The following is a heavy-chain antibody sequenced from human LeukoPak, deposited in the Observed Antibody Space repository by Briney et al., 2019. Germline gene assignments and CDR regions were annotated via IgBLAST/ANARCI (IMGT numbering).Heavy chain of an antibody. CDR1: GFTVSNNY. D-gene: IGHD3-16*01. CDR2: IYSGDNT. J-gene: IGHJ4*02. CDR3: AGRRVLDASFDY. V-gene: IGHV3-66*02. Sequence: GESLKISCKGSGFTVSNNYMSWVRQAPGKGLEWVSVIYSGDNTYYVESVKGRFTISRDNSKNTLFLQMNRLRAEDTAVYYCAGRRVLDASFDYWGQGTLVTVSS.